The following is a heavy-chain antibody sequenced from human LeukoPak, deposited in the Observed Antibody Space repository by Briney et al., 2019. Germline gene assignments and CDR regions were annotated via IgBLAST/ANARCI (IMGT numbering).Heavy chain of an antibody. CDR2: ISGSGGST. D-gene: IGHD3-10*01. V-gene: IGHV3-23*01. Sequence: GGSLRLSCAASVFTFSSYSMSWVRQAPGKGLEWVSAISGSGGSTYYADSVRGRFTISRDNSKNMLYLQMNSLRAEDTAVYYCAKAGGITTALGFDYWGQGTLVTVSS. CDR3: AKAGGITTALGFDY. CDR1: VFTFSSYS. J-gene: IGHJ4*02.